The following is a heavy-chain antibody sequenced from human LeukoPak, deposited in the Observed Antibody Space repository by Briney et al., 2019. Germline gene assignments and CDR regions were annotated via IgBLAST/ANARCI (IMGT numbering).Heavy chain of an antibody. J-gene: IGHJ4*02. CDR3: ARDSALGYSYGPLDY. Sequence: GGSLRLSCAASGFTFSSYAMHWVRQAPGKGLEWVAVISYDGSSKYYADSVKGRFTISRDNSKNTLYLQMNSLRAEDTAVYYCARDSALGYSYGPLDYWGQGTLVTVSS. CDR2: ISYDGSSK. D-gene: IGHD5-18*01. CDR1: GFTFSSYA. V-gene: IGHV3-30*04.